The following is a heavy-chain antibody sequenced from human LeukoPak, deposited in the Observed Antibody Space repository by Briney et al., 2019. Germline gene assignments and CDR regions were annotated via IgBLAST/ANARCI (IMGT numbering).Heavy chain of an antibody. CDR3: ATVPGY. V-gene: IGHV5-51*01. D-gene: IGHD6-19*01. J-gene: IGHJ4*02. CDR1: GYRFTSFW. CDR2: IFPSDSDT. Sequence: GESLQISCQGSGYRFTSFWIGWVRQMPGKGLEWMGIIFPSDSDTRYSPSFQGQVTISADKSITTAYLQWSSLKASDTAMYYCATVPGYWGQGTLVTVSS.